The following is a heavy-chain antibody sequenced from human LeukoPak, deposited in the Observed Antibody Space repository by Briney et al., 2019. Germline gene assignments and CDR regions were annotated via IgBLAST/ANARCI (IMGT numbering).Heavy chain of an antibody. Sequence: SETLSLTCTVSGGSISSYYWSWIRQPPGKGLEWIGYIYYSGSINYNPSLKSRVTISVDTSKNQFSLKLSSVTAADTAVYYCARGSLTYYYGSGSSPHFDYWGQGTLVTVSS. J-gene: IGHJ4*02. CDR1: GGSISSYY. CDR3: ARGSLTYYYGSGSSPHFDY. D-gene: IGHD3-10*01. V-gene: IGHV4-59*01. CDR2: IYYSGSI.